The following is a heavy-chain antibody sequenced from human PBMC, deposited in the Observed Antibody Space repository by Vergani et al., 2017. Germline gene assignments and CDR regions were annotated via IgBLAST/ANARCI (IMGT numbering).Heavy chain of an antibody. Sequence: QVQLVESGGGVVQPGRSLRLSCAASGFTFNQYGMHWVRQAPGKGLEWVAVTWYDGNNKQYADSVKGRFTISRDNSKSTMYLQMNSLRDEDTGVYYCARDLGLLYNLFDPWGQGTLVTVSS. V-gene: IGHV3-33*01. CDR2: TWYDGNNK. D-gene: IGHD1-14*01. CDR3: ARDLGLLYNLFDP. CDR1: GFTFNQYG. J-gene: IGHJ5*02.